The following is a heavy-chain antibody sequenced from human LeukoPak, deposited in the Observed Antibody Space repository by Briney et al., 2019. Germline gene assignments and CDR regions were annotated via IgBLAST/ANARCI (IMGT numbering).Heavy chain of an antibody. CDR2: IYYNGNT. D-gene: IGHD3-22*01. CDR1: GGSISSYY. J-gene: IGHJ4*02. V-gene: IGHV4-59*01. Sequence: SETLSLTCTVSGGSISSYYWSWVRQPPGKGLEWIVFIYYNGNTAYNPSLKSRVTISVDTSKNQFSLKLTSVTAADTAVYYCARLRALSYYDSSGNMYYFEYWGQGTLVTVSS. CDR3: ARLRALSYYDSSGNMYYFEY.